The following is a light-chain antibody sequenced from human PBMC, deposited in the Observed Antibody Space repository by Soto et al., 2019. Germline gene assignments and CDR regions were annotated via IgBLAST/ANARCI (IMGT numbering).Light chain of an antibody. J-gene: IGKJ3*01. V-gene: IGKV3-20*01. CDR2: GAS. CDR1: QSVSSSY. Sequence: EIVLTQSPGTLSLSPGERATLSCRASQSVSSSYLAWYQQKPGQAPRLLIYGASSRATGIPDRFSGSGSGTDFTHTISRLEPEDFAVYSCQQYGSSPFTFGPGTKVDIK. CDR3: QQYGSSPFT.